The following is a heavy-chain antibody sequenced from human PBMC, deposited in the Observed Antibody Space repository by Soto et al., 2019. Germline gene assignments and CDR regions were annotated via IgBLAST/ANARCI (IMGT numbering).Heavy chain of an antibody. Sequence: GGSLRLSCAASGFTFSSYAMSWVRQAPGKGLEWVSAISGSGGSTYYADSVKGRFTISRDNSKNTLYLQMNSLRAEDTAVYYCAKDGIDCSGGSCLSFFDYWGQGTLVTVSS. D-gene: IGHD2-15*01. V-gene: IGHV3-23*01. J-gene: IGHJ4*02. CDR2: ISGSGGST. CDR1: GFTFSSYA. CDR3: AKDGIDCSGGSCLSFFDY.